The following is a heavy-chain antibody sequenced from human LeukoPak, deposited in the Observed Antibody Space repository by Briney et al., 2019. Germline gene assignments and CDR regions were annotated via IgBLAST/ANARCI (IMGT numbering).Heavy chain of an antibody. CDR1: GYTFTNYG. CDR3: ARDPSLAVAGIRLFDY. Sequence: ASVKVSCKTYGYTFTNYGISWVRQAPGQGLEWMGWISGYNGNPRYAQKVQGRVTMTTDTSTNTAYMEVNSLRSDDTAIYYCARDPSLAVAGIRLFDYWGQGTLVIVSS. J-gene: IGHJ4*02. D-gene: IGHD6-19*01. CDR2: ISGYNGNP. V-gene: IGHV1-18*01.